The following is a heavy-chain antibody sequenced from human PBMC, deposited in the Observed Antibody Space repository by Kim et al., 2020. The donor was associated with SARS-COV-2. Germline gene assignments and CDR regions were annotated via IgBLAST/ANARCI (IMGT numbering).Heavy chain of an antibody. J-gene: IGHJ4*02. CDR1: GFIFSSQW. CDR3: ARAEI. CDR2: INPDGSVK. Sequence: GGSLRLSCATSGFIFSSQWMSWVRQAPGKGLEWVANINPDGSVKSYVDSAKGRFTISRDNGKNSLYLQMDSLRAEDTAVYYCARAEIWGPGTLVTVSS. V-gene: IGHV3-7*01.